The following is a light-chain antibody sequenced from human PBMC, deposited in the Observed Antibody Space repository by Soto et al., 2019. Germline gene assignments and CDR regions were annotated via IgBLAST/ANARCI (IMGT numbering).Light chain of an antibody. CDR3: ASYTTDTNQV. J-gene: IGLJ3*02. CDR1: SSDIGRFDY. CDR2: AVS. Sequence: QSALTQPVSVSASPGQSITISCAGTSSDIGRFDYVSWYQHHPGNAPKLVISAVSRRSSGISDRFSASKSGNTATLTISGLQAEDDADYYCASYTTDTNQVFGGGTKLTVL. V-gene: IGLV2-14*01.